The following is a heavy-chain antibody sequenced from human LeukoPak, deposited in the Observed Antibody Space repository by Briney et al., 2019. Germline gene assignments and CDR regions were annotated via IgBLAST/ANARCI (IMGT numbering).Heavy chain of an antibody. CDR1: GYTFTGYY. CDR3: ARDSMVRGVIGAFDI. D-gene: IGHD3-10*01. J-gene: IGHJ3*02. Sequence: ASVKVSCKASGYTFTGYYMHWVRLATGQGLEWMGWISAYNGNTNYAQKLQGRVTMTTDTSTSTAYMELRSLRSDDTAVYYCARDSMVRGVIGAFDIWGQGTMVTVSS. V-gene: IGHV1-18*04. CDR2: ISAYNGNT.